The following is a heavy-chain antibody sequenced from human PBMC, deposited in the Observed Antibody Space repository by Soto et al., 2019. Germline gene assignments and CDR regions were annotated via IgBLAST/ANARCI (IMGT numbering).Heavy chain of an antibody. V-gene: IGHV3-11*01. J-gene: IGHJ6*02. CDR1: GFTFSDYY. CDR2: ISSSGSTI. CDR3: ARDQYYYGSGSYPYYYYGMDV. Sequence: QVPLVESGGGLVKPGGSLRLSCAASGFTFSDYYMSWIRQASGKGLERVSYISSSGSTIYYADSVKGRFTISRDNAKNSLYLQMNSLRAEDTAVYYCARDQYYYGSGSYPYYYYGMDVWGQGTTVTVSS. D-gene: IGHD3-10*01.